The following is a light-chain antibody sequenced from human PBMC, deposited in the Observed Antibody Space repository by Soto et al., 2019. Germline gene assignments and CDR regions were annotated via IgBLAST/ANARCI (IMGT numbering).Light chain of an antibody. CDR1: SGDIGGYDY. Sequence: QSVLSQPPSASGSPGQSVTISCTGTSGDIGGYDYVSWYQQHPGKAPKLMIYEVTKRSLGVPDRFSGSKSGNTASLTVSGLQAEDEADYYCSSYAGSNNPYVFGTGTKVTVL. V-gene: IGLV2-8*01. CDR2: EVT. J-gene: IGLJ1*01. CDR3: SSYAGSNNPYV.